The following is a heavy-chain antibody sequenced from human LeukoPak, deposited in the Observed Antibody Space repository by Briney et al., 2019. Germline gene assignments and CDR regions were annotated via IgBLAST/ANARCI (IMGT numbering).Heavy chain of an antibody. Sequence: SETLSLTCTVSGGSISSYYWSWIRQPPGKGLEWIGYIYYSGSTNYNPSLKSRVTISVDTSKNQFSLKLSAVTAADTAVYYCAGHTYTGLGDYWGQGTLVTVSS. CDR3: AGHTYTGLGDY. CDR2: IYYSGST. J-gene: IGHJ4*02. V-gene: IGHV4-59*01. CDR1: GGSISSYY. D-gene: IGHD6-19*01.